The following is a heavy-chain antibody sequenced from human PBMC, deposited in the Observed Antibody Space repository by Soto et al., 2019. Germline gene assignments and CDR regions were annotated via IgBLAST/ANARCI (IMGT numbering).Heavy chain of an antibody. J-gene: IGHJ4*02. CDR3: ASGGGLYYFDY. D-gene: IGHD2-15*01. Sequence: PSETLSLTCNVSGGSINSNGYYWSWIRQHPGKGLEWIGYIYFSGTTYYNPSLKSRVSISVDTSKSQFSLKLNSVTAADTAVYYCASGGGLYYFDYWGQGTLVTVSS. CDR2: IYFSGTT. CDR1: GGSINSNGYY. V-gene: IGHV4-31*03.